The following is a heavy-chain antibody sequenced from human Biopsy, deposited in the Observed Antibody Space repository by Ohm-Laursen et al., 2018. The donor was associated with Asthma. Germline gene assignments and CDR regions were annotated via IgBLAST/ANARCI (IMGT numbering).Heavy chain of an antibody. Sequence: ASVKVSCKTSGYTFNRYIMHWVRQAPGQRLEWMGLVNTASQDTVYSQKFQGRVSITRDTSASSAYMELSSLNFADTAVYYCARNAGAGTFDFWGQGTLVTVSS. CDR1: GYTFNRYI. V-gene: IGHV1-3*04. J-gene: IGHJ4*02. CDR3: ARNAGAGTFDF. CDR2: VNTASQDT. D-gene: IGHD1-14*01.